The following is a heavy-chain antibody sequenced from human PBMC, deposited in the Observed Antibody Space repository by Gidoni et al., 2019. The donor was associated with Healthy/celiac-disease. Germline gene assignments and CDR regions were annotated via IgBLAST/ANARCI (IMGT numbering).Heavy chain of an antibody. CDR1: GFTFSSYS. D-gene: IGHD4-17*01. CDR3: ARDYGDSGGGFDY. Sequence: EVQLVESGGGLVKPGGSLRLSCAASGFTFSSYSMNWVRQAPGKGLGWVSSISSSSSYIYYADSVKGRFTISRDNAKNALYLQMNSLRAEDTAVYYCARDYGDSGGGFDYWGQGTLVTVSS. V-gene: IGHV3-21*01. J-gene: IGHJ4*02. CDR2: ISSSSSYI.